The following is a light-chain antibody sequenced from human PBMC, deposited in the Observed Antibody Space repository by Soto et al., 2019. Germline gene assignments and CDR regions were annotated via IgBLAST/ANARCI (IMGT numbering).Light chain of an antibody. CDR1: SSNIGSNY. V-gene: IGLV1-47*01. CDR3: AAWDDSLSGVV. Sequence: QSVLTQPPSASGTPGQRVTISCSGSSSNIGSNYVYWYQQLPGTVPQLLIYRNSERPSGVPDRFSVSKSGTSASLAISGLRSEDEADYYCAAWDDSLSGVVFGGGTKVTVL. J-gene: IGLJ2*01. CDR2: RNS.